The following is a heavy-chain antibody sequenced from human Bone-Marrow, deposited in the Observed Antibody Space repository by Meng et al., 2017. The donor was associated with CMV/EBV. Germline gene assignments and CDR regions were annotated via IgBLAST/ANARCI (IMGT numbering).Heavy chain of an antibody. V-gene: IGHV3-23*01. J-gene: IGHJ4*02. CDR1: GFTFSNFV. D-gene: IGHD3-9*01. CDR3: AKPKSEVRYLDWLSDS. CDR2: ITQNGATT. Sequence: GESLKISCAASGFTFSNFVMVWVRQAPEKGLEWVSAITQNGATTSYAESVKGRFTVSRDNSKNTLYLQMDSLRAEDTALYYCAKPKSEVRYLDWLSDSWGQGTPVTVSS.